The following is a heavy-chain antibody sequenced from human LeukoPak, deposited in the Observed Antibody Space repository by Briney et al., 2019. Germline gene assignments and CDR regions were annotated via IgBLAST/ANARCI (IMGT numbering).Heavy chain of an antibody. CDR2: IYYSGST. D-gene: IGHD6-13*01. CDR3: ARGGSSSSWYLYYYYYYMDV. V-gene: IGHV4-59*01. Sequence: SETLSLTCTVSGGSISSYYWSWIRQPPGKGLEWIGYIYYSGSTNYNPSLKSRVTISVDTSKNQFSLKLSSVTAADTAVYYCARGGSSSSWYLYYYYYYMDVWGKGTTVTVSS. CDR1: GGSISSYY. J-gene: IGHJ6*03.